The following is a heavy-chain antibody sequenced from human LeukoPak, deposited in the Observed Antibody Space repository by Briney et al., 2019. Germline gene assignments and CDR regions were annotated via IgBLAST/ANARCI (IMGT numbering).Heavy chain of an antibody. Sequence: GASVNVSCKASGYSFTRYFIHWVRQAPGQGLEWMGIIIPSDGSTSYAQKFHGRVTMTRDTSTSTVYMELSSLRSEDEAVYYCARGKVVTMVRGVIITYFDYWGQGTLVTVSS. D-gene: IGHD3-10*01. CDR3: ARGKVVTMVRGVIITYFDY. V-gene: IGHV1-46*01. CDR2: IIPSDGST. J-gene: IGHJ4*02. CDR1: GYSFTRYF.